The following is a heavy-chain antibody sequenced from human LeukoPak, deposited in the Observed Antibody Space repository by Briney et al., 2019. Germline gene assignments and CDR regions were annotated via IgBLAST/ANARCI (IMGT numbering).Heavy chain of an antibody. CDR2: ISAYNGNT. V-gene: IGHV1-18*01. D-gene: IGHD3-16*01. CDR3: ARPHKVFGAFDI. Sequence: ASVKVSCKASGYTFTSYGISWVRQAPGQGLEWMGWISAYNGNTNYAQKLQGRVTMTTDTSTSTAYMELRSLRADDTAVYYCARPHKVFGAFDIWGQGTMVTVSS. J-gene: IGHJ3*02. CDR1: GYTFTSYG.